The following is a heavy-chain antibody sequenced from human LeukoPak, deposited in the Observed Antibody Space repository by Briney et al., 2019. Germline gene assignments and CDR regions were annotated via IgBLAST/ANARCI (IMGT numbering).Heavy chain of an antibody. D-gene: IGHD6-19*01. CDR2: IYYSGST. J-gene: IGHJ5*02. V-gene: IGHV4-39*07. CDR3: ARGGASGFFSGWYGH. Sequence: SETLSLTCTVSGGSISSSSYYWGWIRQPPGKGLEWIGSIYYSGSTYYNPSLKSRVTISVDTSKNQFSLKLSSVTAADTAVYYCARGGASGFFSGWYGHWGQGTLVTVSS. CDR1: GGSISSSSYY.